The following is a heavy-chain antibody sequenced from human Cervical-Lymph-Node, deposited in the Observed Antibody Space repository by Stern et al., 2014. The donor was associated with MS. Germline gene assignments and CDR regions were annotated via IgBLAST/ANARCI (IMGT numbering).Heavy chain of an antibody. CDR1: GYSFTTYW. V-gene: IGHV5-51*01. J-gene: IGHJ4*02. Sequence: VQLVQSGAEVKKPGESLKISCKGSGYSFTTYWIGWARQMPGKGLEWNGIIYPGDSNIRYSPSFQGQVTISADKSISTAYLQWSSLKASDTAIYYCARASASGTSFDDWGQGTLVTVSS. CDR3: ARASASGTSFDD. CDR2: IYPGDSNI. D-gene: IGHD6-13*01.